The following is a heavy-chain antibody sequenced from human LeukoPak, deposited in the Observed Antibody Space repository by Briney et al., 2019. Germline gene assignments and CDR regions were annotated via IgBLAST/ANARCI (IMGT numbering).Heavy chain of an antibody. Sequence: GGSLRLSCAASGFTFSSYTMNWVRQAPGKGLEWVSFISTSSNYIYYADSVKGRFTISRDNSQSTLYLQMNSLRAEDTAVYYCAKDSSDSSGYLSSYYFDYWGQGTLVTVSS. V-gene: IGHV3-21*01. D-gene: IGHD3-22*01. CDR3: AKDSSDSSGYLSSYYFDY. CDR1: GFTFSSYT. CDR2: ISTSSNYI. J-gene: IGHJ4*02.